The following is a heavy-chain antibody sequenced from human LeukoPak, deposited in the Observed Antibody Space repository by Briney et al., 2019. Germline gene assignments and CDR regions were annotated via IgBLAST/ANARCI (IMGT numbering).Heavy chain of an antibody. CDR3: AKGGEWELLLQWDFDY. D-gene: IGHD1-26*01. V-gene: IGHV3-23*01. J-gene: IGHJ4*02. CDR1: GFTFSSYS. CDR2: ISGSGGST. Sequence: PGGSLRLSCAASGFTFSSYSMNWVRQAPGKGLEWVSAISGSGGSTYYADSVKGRFTISRDNSKNTLYLQMNSLRAEDTAVYYCAKGGEWELLLQWDFDYWGQGTLVTVSS.